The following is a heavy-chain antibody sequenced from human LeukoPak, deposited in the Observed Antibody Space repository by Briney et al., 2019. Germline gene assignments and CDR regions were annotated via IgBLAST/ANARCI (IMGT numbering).Heavy chain of an antibody. J-gene: IGHJ6*02. CDR1: GFTFSSYG. CDR3: AKDSGWLGAYYYYYGMDV. CDR2: ISYDGSNK. D-gene: IGHD3-10*01. V-gene: IGHV3-30*18. Sequence: GGSLRLSCAASGFTFSSYGMHWVRQAPGKGLEWVAVISYDGSNKYYADSVKGRFTIPRDNSKNTLYLQMNSLRAEDTAVYYCAKDSGWLGAYYYYYGMDVWGQGTTVTVSS.